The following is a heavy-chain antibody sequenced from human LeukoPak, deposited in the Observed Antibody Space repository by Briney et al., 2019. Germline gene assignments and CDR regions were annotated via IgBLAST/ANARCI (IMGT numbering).Heavy chain of an antibody. J-gene: IGHJ6*02. Sequence: GGSLRLSCAASGFTFSDYYMSWIRQAPGKGLEWVGNIKEDGSEKNYADSVKGRFTISRDNAKNSLYLQMNSLRAGDTAVYFCARDRAYQYYDLLTGYYYYYGLDVWGQGTTVTVSS. CDR2: IKEDGSEK. CDR3: ARDRAYQYYDLLTGYYYYYGLDV. D-gene: IGHD3-9*01. V-gene: IGHV3-7*01. CDR1: GFTFSDYY.